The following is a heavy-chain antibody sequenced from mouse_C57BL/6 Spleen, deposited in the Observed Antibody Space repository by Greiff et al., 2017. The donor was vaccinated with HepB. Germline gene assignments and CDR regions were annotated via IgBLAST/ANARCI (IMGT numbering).Heavy chain of an antibody. CDR3: ARERLRYYFDY. V-gene: IGHV1-82*01. CDR1: GYAFSSSW. Sequence: VQLQQSGPELVKPGASVKISCKASGYAFSSSWMNWVKQRPGKGLEWIGRIYPGDGDTNYNGKFKGKATLTADKSSSTAYMQRSSLTSEDSAVYFCARERLRYYFDYWGQGTTLTVSS. D-gene: IGHD1-1*01. CDR2: IYPGDGDT. J-gene: IGHJ2*01.